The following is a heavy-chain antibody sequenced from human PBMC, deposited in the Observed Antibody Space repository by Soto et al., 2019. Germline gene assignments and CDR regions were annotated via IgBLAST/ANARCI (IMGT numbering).Heavy chain of an antibody. CDR1: GFTVSSNY. Sequence: GGSLRLSCAASGFTVSSNYMSWVRQAPGKGLEWVSVIYSGGSTYYADSVKGRFTISRDNSKNTLYLQMNSLRAEDTAVYYCAGDSSSAEDYYYYGMDVWGQGTTVTVSS. CDR2: IYSGGST. J-gene: IGHJ6*02. CDR3: AGDSSSAEDYYYYGMDV. D-gene: IGHD6-6*01. V-gene: IGHV3-53*01.